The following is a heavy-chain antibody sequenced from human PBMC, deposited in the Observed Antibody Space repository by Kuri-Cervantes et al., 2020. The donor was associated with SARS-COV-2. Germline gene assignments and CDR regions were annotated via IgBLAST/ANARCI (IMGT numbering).Heavy chain of an antibody. CDR3: AGGIAAAGYFDY. J-gene: IGHJ4*02. D-gene: IGHD6-13*01. CDR1: RGSISSGDYY. Sequence: SETLSLTCTVSRGSISSGDYYWSWIRQPPGKGLEWIGYIYYSGSTNYNPSLKSRVTISVDTSKNQFSLKLSSVTAADTAVYYCAGGIAAAGYFDYWGQGTLVTVSS. CDR2: IYYSGST. V-gene: IGHV4-61*08.